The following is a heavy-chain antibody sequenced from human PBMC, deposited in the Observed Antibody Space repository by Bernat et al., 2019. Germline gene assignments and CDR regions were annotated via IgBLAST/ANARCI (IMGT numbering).Heavy chain of an antibody. J-gene: IGHJ6*02. V-gene: IGHV3-23*01. CDR1: GFTFSSYA. D-gene: IGHD6-19*01. CDR3: AKDPIQQWLVSSLRGGYYYGMDV. CDR2: ISGSGGST. Sequence: EVQLLESGGGLVQPGGSLRLSCAASGFTFSSYAMSWVRQAPGKGLEWVSAISGSGGSTYYADSVKGRFTISRDNSKNTLYLQMTSLRAEDTAVYYCAKDPIQQWLVSSLRGGYYYGMDVWGQGTTVTVSS.